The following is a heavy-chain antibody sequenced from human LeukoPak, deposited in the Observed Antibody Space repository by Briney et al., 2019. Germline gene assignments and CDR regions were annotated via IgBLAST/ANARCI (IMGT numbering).Heavy chain of an antibody. V-gene: IGHV4-39*02. Sequence: SETLSLTCTVSGGSISSSSYYWGWIRQPPGKGLEWIGSLYYSGSTYYNPSLKSRVTMLVDTSKNHFSLNLSSVTAAGTAVYFCARRYRSGYVDYWGQGALATVSS. CDR3: ARRYRSGYVDY. D-gene: IGHD5-18*01. CDR2: LYYSGST. CDR1: GGSISSSSYY. J-gene: IGHJ4*02.